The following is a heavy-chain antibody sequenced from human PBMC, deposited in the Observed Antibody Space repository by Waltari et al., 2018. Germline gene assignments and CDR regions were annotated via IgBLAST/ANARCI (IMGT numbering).Heavy chain of an antibody. CDR2: INHSGST. CDR3: ARRDSSGWYYFDY. V-gene: IGHV4-34*01. CDR1: GRSFSGYY. D-gene: IGHD6-19*01. J-gene: IGHJ4*02. Sequence: QVQLQQWGAGLLTPSETLSLTCAVYGRSFSGYYWSWIRQPPGKGLEWIGEINHSGSTNYDTSLKSRVTISVDTSKNQFSLKLSSVTAADTAVYYCARRDSSGWYYFDYWGQGTLVTVSS.